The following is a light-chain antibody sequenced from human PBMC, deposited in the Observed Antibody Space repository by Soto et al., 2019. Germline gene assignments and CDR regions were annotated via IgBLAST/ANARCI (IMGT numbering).Light chain of an antibody. CDR3: QQYHTSPLM. Sequence: EIIMTHSPATLSVSPCERATLSFRASESVSSNLAWYQQKPGQAPRLLIYGASSRATGIPDRFSGSGSGTDFTLTISRLEPEDLAVYYCQQYHTSPLMFGQGTKVDIK. V-gene: IGKV3-20*01. J-gene: IGKJ1*01. CDR2: GAS. CDR1: ESVSSN.